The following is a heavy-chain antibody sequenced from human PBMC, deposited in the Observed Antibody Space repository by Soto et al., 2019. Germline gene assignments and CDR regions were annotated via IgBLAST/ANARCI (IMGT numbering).Heavy chain of an antibody. CDR2: IIPIFGTA. CDR1: GGTFSSYA. J-gene: IGHJ4*02. CDR3: SIRITMVRGVFERDY. D-gene: IGHD3-10*01. Sequence: QVPLVQSGAEVKKPGSSVKVSCKASGGTFSSYAISWVRQAPGQGLEWMGGIIPIFGTANYAQKFQGSVTITADESTSTADMELSSLSSEGTPVYYCSIRITMVRGVFERDYWGQGTLVTVSS. V-gene: IGHV1-69*12.